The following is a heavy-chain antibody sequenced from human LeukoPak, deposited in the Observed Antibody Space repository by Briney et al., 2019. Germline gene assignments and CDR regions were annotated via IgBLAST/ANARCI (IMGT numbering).Heavy chain of an antibody. J-gene: IGHJ4*02. CDR2: VGGSGRST. D-gene: IGHD6-13*01. CDR1: GFTFSSYD. V-gene: IGHV3-23*01. CDR3: AKILGAAGTDF. Sequence: GGSLRLSCAASGFTFSSYDMSWVRQAPGKGLEWVSSVGGSGRSTYYADSVKGRFTISRDNSKNTLCLQMNSLRAEDTAVYYCAKILGAAGTDFWGQGTLVTVSS.